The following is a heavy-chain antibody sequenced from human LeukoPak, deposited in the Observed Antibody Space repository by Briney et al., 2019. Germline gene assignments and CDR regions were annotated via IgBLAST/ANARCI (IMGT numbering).Heavy chain of an antibody. D-gene: IGHD3-22*01. CDR2: IYYSGST. CDR1: GGSISSSSYY. J-gene: IGHJ3*02. CDR3: ARDLTMIVVVIAPAGAFDI. Sequence: SQTLSLTCTVPGGSISSSSYYWGWIRQPPGKGLEWIGSIYYSGSTYYNPSLKSRVTISVDTSKNQFSLKLSSVTAADTAVYYCARDLTMIVVVIAPAGAFDIWGQGTMVTVSS. V-gene: IGHV4-39*07.